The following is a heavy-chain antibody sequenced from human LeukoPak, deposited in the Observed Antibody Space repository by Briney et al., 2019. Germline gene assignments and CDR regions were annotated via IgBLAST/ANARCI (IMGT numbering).Heavy chain of an antibody. J-gene: IGHJ4*02. Sequence: EGSLRLSCAASGFTFSSYAMSWVRQAPGKGLQWVSAISATGIRTYYADSVKGRFTISRDNSKNTLYLQMNSLRAEDTAVYYCAMGKYLFDYWGQGTLVTVSS. CDR1: GFTFSSYA. D-gene: IGHD7-27*01. CDR2: ISATGIRT. V-gene: IGHV3-23*01. CDR3: AMGKYLFDY.